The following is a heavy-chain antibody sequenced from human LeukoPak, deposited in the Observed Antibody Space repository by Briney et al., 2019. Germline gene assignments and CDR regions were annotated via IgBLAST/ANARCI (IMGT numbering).Heavy chain of an antibody. J-gene: IGHJ4*02. D-gene: IGHD6-13*01. V-gene: IGHV1-18*01. CDR2: ISVYNGNT. CDR3: ARDLAPYSSSWGHFDY. Sequence: ASVTVSYKPSGYTFTSYGISWVRQAPGKGLEWMGWISVYNGNTNYAQNPQGRVTLTTDTSVSTAYMELRSLRSDDTAVYYGARDLAPYSSSWGHFDYWGQGTLVTVSS. CDR1: GYTFTSYG.